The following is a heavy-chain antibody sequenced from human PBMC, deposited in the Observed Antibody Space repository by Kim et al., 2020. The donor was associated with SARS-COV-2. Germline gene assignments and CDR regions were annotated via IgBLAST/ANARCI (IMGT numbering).Heavy chain of an antibody. D-gene: IGHD6-19*01. V-gene: IGHV3-23*01. Sequence: RFTISRDNSKNTLYLQMNSLRAEDTAVYYCAKMVVAGIEEYYYYYYGMDVWGQGTTVTVSS. J-gene: IGHJ6*02. CDR3: AKMVVAGIEEYYYYYYGMDV.